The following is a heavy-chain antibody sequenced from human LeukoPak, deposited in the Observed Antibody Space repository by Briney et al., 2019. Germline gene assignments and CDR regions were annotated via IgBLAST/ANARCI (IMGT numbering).Heavy chain of an antibody. V-gene: IGHV3-48*04. CDR1: GFTFNKSW. D-gene: IGHD3-22*01. CDR3: ARDVTMIENDY. J-gene: IGHJ4*02. CDR2: ISSSSSTI. Sequence: PGGSLRLSCAASGFTFNKSWMSWVRQAPGKGLEWVSYISSSSSTIYYADSVKGRFTISRDNAKNSLYLQMNSLRAEDTAVYYCARDVTMIENDYWGQGTLVTVSS.